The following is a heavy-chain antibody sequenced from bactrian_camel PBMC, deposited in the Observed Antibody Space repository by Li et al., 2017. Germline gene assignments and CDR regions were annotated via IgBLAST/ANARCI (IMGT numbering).Heavy chain of an antibody. V-gene: IGHV3S55*01. Sequence: QVQLVESGGDSVQAGGSLRLSCTAPGLTFDDEDMAWFRQAPGMEREGVAAISSAGSADYADSVKGRFTISRDNAKNTLYLQLDSLRTEDTATYYCAKGRPRLGLVAADLDRGQGTQVTVS. CDR1: GLTFDDED. CDR3: AKGRPRLGLVAADLD. J-gene: IGHJ4*01. CDR2: ISSAGSA. D-gene: IGHD7*01.